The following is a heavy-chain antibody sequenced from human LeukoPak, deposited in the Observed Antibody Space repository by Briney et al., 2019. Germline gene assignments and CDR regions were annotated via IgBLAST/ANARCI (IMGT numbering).Heavy chain of an antibody. CDR3: ASRYDSSSYNRLY. V-gene: IGHV3-23*01. CDR2: ISGSGGST. Sequence: GGSLRLSCAASGFTFSSYAMSWVRQAPGKGLEWVSAISGSGGSTNYADSVKGRFTISRDNSKSTLYLQMNSLRAEDTAVCYCASRYDSSSYNRLYWGQGTLVTVSS. D-gene: IGHD3-22*01. J-gene: IGHJ4*02. CDR1: GFTFSSYA.